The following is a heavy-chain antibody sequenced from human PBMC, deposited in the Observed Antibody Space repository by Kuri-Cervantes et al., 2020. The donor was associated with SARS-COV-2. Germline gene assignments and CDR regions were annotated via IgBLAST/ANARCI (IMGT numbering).Heavy chain of an antibody. CDR2: ISYDGSNK. CDR3: ARQMMSSITIFGVVITRNWFDP. CDR1: GFTFSSYA. Sequence: GESLKISCAASGFTFSSYAMHWVRQAPGKGLEWVAVISYDGSNKYYADSVKGRFTISRDNSKNTLYLQMNSLRAEDTAVYYCARQMMSSITIFGVVITRNWFDPWGREPWSPSPQ. D-gene: IGHD3-3*01. J-gene: IGHJ5*02. V-gene: IGHV3-30-3*01.